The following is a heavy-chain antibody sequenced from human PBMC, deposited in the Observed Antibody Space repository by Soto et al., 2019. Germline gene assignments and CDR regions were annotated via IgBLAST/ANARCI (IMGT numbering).Heavy chain of an antibody. J-gene: IGHJ5*02. CDR3: ARPDDNRGP. Sequence: PGESLKISCKGSGSTFTDYWIGWVRQMPGKGLEWMGIIYPVDSDTRYSPSFQGQVTISADKSINTAYLQCSSLKASDTAMYDSARPDDNRGPWGQGTLVTVSS. V-gene: IGHV5-51*01. D-gene: IGHD3-22*01. CDR2: IYPVDSDT. CDR1: GSTFTDYW.